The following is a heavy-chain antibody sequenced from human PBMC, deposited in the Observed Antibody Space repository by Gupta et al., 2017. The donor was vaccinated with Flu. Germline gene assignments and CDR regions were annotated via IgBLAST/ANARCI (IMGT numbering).Heavy chain of an antibody. CDR2: INPDGSST. CDR1: GFTFSSSY. Sequence: EMQLVESGGGFVQPGRSLRLPCAASGFTFSSSYLQWVRQAPGKGLVWVSRINPDGSSTTYAESVKGRFTISRDNAKNTLYLQMNSLGDDDIAVYYCATVTSGCWGQGTLVTVSS. D-gene: IGHD4-17*01. J-gene: IGHJ4*02. V-gene: IGHV3-74*03. CDR3: ATVTSGC.